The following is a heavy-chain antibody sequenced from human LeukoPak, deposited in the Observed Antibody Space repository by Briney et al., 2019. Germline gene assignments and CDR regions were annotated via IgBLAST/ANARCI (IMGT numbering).Heavy chain of an antibody. D-gene: IGHD3-10*01. CDR3: ARRYGSGSYYWFDP. V-gene: IGHV1-69*06. J-gene: IGHJ5*02. CDR2: IIPIFGTA. Sequence: SVKVSCKASGGTFSSYAISWVRQAPGQGLEWMGGIIPIFGTANYAQKFQGRVTITADKSTSTAYMELSSLRSEDTAVYYCARRYGSGSYYWFDPWGQGTLVTVSS. CDR1: GGTFSSYA.